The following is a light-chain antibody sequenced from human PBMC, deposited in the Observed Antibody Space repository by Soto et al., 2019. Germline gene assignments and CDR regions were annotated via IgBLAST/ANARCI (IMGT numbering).Light chain of an antibody. J-gene: IGLJ1*01. CDR3: EACDDSLTGPV. CDR2: NNN. CDR1: RSDIGSNS. Sequence: QSALTQPPSASGTPGQTVIISCSGSRSDIGSNSVNWYQHLPGTAPKLLIYNNNQRPSGVPDRFSGSKSGTSASLAISGLQSEDEADYYCEACDDSLTGPVFGTGTKV. V-gene: IGLV1-44*01.